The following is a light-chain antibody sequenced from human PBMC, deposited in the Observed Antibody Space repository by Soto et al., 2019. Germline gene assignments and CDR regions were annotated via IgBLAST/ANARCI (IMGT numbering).Light chain of an antibody. CDR1: QSVSSN. V-gene: IGKV3-15*01. CDR3: QQYNKWPPYT. Sequence: EIAMTQSPATLSVSPGERATRACRSSQSVSSNLAWYQQKPGQAHRLLIYAASTRATGIPARFSGSGSGTEFTLTISSLQSEDFAVYYCQQYNKWPPYTFGQGTKLEIK. J-gene: IGKJ2*01. CDR2: AAS.